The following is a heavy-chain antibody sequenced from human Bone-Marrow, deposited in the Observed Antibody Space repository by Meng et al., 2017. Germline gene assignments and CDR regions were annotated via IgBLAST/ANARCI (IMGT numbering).Heavy chain of an antibody. D-gene: IGHD6-13*01. V-gene: IGHV3-15*01. Sequence: EVQVVGSGGVLGKPGGSLRLSCLASGLSCTDAWMSWVRQAPGKGLEWVGRIKRNSDGGTIDYAAPVKGRFTISRDDSKNTLYLQMDSLITEDTVVYFCATGAAAADHWGQGTLVTVSS. J-gene: IGHJ4*02. CDR3: ATGAAAADH. CDR1: GLSCTDAW. CDR2: IKRNSDGGTI.